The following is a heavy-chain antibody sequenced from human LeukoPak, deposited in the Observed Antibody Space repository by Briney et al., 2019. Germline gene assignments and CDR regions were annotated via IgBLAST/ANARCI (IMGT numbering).Heavy chain of an antibody. J-gene: IGHJ4*02. V-gene: IGHV3-23*01. Sequence: GGSLRLSCAASGFTFSSYAMSWVRQAPGKGLEWVSAISGSGGSTYYADSVKGRFTISRDNSKNTLYLQMNSLRAEDTAVYYCATGGYYYDSSGYSPLDYWGQGTLVTVSS. CDR1: GFTFSSYA. D-gene: IGHD3-22*01. CDR2: ISGSGGST. CDR3: ATGGYYYDSSGYSPLDY.